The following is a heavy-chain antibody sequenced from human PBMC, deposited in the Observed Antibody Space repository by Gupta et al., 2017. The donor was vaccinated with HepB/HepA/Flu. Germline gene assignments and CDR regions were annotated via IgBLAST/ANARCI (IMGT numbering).Heavy chain of an antibody. J-gene: IGHJ4*02. CDR1: GGSLSRSF. V-gene: IGHV4-34*01. D-gene: IGHD4-23*01. CDR3: ARFVARWYPFDY. CDR2: INQSGSS. Sequence: VQLQQWGAGLFRLSETLSLLCAFHGGSLSRSFWSWIRQPPGKGLEWIGEINQSGSSNYNPFLGGRVSISVDSSKNQFSLSLGSVTAADTAVYYCARFVARWYPFDYWGQGTLVNVSS.